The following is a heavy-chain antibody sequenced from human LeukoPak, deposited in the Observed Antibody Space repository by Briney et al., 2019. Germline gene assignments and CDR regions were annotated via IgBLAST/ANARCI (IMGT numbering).Heavy chain of an antibody. CDR3: AKGGYGYGFLFDY. V-gene: IGHV3-23*01. CDR2: ISVSGSST. CDR1: GFTFRSYA. J-gene: IGHJ4*02. Sequence: PGGSLRLSCAASGFTFRSYAMSWVRQAPGKGLEWVSSISVSGSSTYYAGSVKGRFTISRDNSKNTLYLQMNSLRAEDTAVYYCAKGGYGYGFLFDYWGQGTLVTVSS. D-gene: IGHD5-18*01.